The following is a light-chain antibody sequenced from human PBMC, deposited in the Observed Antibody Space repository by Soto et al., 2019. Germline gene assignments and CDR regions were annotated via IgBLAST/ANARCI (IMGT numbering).Light chain of an antibody. V-gene: IGLV3-25*03. J-gene: IGLJ2*01. CDR1: ALPKQY. Sequence: SSELTQPPSVSVSPGQTARITCSGDALPKQYAYWYQQKPGQAPVLVIYKDSERPSGIPERFSGSSSGTTVTLTISGVLAEDEADYYCQSADSSGTYVVFGGGTKLTVL. CDR3: QSADSSGTYVV. CDR2: KDS.